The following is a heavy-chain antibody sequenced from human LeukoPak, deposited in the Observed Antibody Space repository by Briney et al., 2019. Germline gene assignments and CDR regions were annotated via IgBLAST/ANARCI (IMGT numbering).Heavy chain of an antibody. CDR1: GFAFSSYA. Sequence: GRSLRLSCAASGFAFSSYAMSWVRQAPGKGLEWVSAISGSGGSTYYADSVKGRFTISRDNSKNTLYLQMNSLRAEDTAVYYCAKAPRIAAAFDYWGQGTLVTVSS. J-gene: IGHJ4*02. CDR2: ISGSGGST. D-gene: IGHD6-13*01. V-gene: IGHV3-23*01. CDR3: AKAPRIAAAFDY.